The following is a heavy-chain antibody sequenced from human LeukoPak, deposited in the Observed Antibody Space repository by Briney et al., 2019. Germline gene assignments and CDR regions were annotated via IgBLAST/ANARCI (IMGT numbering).Heavy chain of an antibody. J-gene: IGHJ4*02. CDR2: IKRKTDAGTT. D-gene: IGHD4-23*01. Sequence: GGSLRLSCAASGFTVSNALMSWVRQAPGKGLEWVGRIKRKTDAGTTDYAAPVKDRFTISRDDSKNTLHLQINSLKTDDTGLYYCAADVDGGNPFDNWGQGTLVTVSS. CDR3: AADVDGGNPFDN. CDR1: GFTVSNAL. V-gene: IGHV3-15*01.